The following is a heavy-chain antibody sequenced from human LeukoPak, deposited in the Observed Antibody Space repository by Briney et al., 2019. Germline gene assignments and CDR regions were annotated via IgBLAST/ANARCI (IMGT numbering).Heavy chain of an antibody. J-gene: IGHJ4*02. CDR3: ASEPDENSSGYYCY. Sequence: PGGSLRLSCAASGFTVSSNYMSWVRQAPGKGLEWVSVIHSGGTTYYADSVKGRFTISRDNSKNTLYLQMNSLRAEDTAVYYCASEPDENSSGYYCYWGQGTLVTVSS. D-gene: IGHD3-22*01. CDR2: IHSGGTT. CDR1: GFTVSSNY. V-gene: IGHV3-53*01.